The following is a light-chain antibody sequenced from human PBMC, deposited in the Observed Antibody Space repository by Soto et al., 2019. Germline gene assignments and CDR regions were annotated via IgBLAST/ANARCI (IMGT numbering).Light chain of an antibody. CDR1: QSVSSSY. CDR2: GAS. CDR3: DQYGSSPPQT. V-gene: IGKV3-20*01. J-gene: IGKJ1*01. Sequence: EIVLTQSPGTLSLSPGERATLSCRASQSVSSSYLAWYQQKPGQAPRLLIYGASSRATGIPDRFSGSGSGTDFTLTISRLEPEDCAVYFCDQYGSSPPQTFGQGTKVDIK.